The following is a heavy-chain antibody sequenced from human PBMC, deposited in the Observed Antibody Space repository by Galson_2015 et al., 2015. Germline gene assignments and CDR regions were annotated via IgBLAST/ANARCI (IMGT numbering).Heavy chain of an antibody. CDR1: GYTFTSYG. D-gene: IGHD2-2*01. CDR2: ISAYNGNT. Sequence: SVKVSCKASGYTFTSYGISWVRQAPGQGLEWMGWISAYNGNTNYAQKLQGRVTMTTDTSTSTAYMELRSLRSDDTAVYYCARRYCSSTSCPTRWYYYYYMDVWGKGTTVTVSS. CDR3: ARRYCSSTSCPTRWYYYYYMDV. J-gene: IGHJ6*03. V-gene: IGHV1-18*01.